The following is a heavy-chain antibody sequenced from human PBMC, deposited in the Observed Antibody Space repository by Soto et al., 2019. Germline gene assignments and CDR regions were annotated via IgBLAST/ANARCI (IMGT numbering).Heavy chain of an antibody. CDR2: IWYDGSNQ. Sequence: QVQLVESGGGVVQPGKSLRLSCVASGFSFSRSGMHWIRQPPGKGLEWLALIWYDGSNQYYLDSVKDRFTIFRDNSKNTLYLQMNSLRAEDTAVYYCASITVTNGFDIWGQGTMVTVSP. J-gene: IGHJ3*02. CDR3: ASITVTNGFDI. CDR1: GFSFSRSG. D-gene: IGHD4-17*01. V-gene: IGHV3-33*01.